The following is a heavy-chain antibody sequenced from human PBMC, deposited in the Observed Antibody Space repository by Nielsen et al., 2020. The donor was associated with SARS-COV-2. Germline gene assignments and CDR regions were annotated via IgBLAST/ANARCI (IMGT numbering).Heavy chain of an antibody. D-gene: IGHD3-3*01. CDR2: INHSGST. CDR1: GGSFSGYY. CDR3: ARAARITIFGVVTHFDY. Sequence: SETLSLTCAVYGGSFSGYYWSWIRQPPGKGLEWIGEINHSGSTNYNPSLKSRVTISVDTSKNQFSLKLSSVTAADTAVYYCARAARITIFGVVTHFDYWGQGTLVTVSS. J-gene: IGHJ4*02. V-gene: IGHV4-34*01.